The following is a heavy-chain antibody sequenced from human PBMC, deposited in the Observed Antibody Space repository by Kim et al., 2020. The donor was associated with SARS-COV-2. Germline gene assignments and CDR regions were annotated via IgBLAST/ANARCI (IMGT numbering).Heavy chain of an antibody. Sequence: ADAVKSRFTISRDTSKNTLYLQLNSLRAEDTAVYYCAIVASKLRFLNFEYWGQGTLVTVSP. J-gene: IGHJ4*02. V-gene: IGHV3-23*01. D-gene: IGHD3-3*01. CDR3: AIVASKLRFLNFEY.